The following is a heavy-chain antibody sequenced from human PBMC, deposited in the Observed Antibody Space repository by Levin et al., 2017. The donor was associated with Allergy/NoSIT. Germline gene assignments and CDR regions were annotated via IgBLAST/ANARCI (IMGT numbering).Heavy chain of an antibody. CDR3: ARGPPPDFGDDEFDF. CDR2: MNPHSGWT. D-gene: IGHD4-17*01. J-gene: IGHJ4*02. CDR1: GYSFSEYH. Sequence: ASVKVSCKAAGYSFSEYHINWVRQAPGQGLEWMGWMNPHSGWTGYAQKFQGRVTMTTNSSITTVYMQLTSLTTEDTAVYYCARGPPPDFGDDEFDFWGQGSLVTVSS. V-gene: IGHV1-8*01.